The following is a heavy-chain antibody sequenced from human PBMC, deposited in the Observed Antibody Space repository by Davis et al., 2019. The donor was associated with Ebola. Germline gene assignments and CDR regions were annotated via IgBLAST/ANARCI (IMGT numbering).Heavy chain of an antibody. D-gene: IGHD6-6*01. J-gene: IGHJ5*02. CDR3: ARGPRRGYSSSSRNWFDP. Sequence: SETLSLTCAVSGDSISSSNWWSWLRQPPGKGLEWIGDISQSGSTNYNPSLKSRVTISVDTSKNQFPLKLSSVTAADTAVYYCARGPRRGYSSSSRNWFDPWGQGTLVTVSS. V-gene: IGHV4-4*02. CDR2: ISQSGST. CDR1: GDSISSSNW.